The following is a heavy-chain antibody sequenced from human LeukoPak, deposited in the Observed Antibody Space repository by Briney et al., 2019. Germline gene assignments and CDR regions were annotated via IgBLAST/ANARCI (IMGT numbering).Heavy chain of an antibody. J-gene: IGHJ4*02. V-gene: IGHV1-8*01. CDR1: GYTFTRYD. CDR3: ARGLRRGTVDY. Sequence: ASVKVSCKASGYTFTRYDIYWVRQARGQGREWMGWMNHNSGKTAYAKKFQGRVTLTRNTSISIAYMEMSSLRSEDTAVYNCARGLRRGTVDYWGQGTLVTVSS. D-gene: IGHD1-1*01. CDR2: MNHNSGKT.